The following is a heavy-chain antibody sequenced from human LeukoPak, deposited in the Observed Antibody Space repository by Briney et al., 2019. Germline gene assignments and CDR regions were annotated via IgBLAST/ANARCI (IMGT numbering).Heavy chain of an antibody. J-gene: IGHJ3*02. CDR1: GFTFSSYG. V-gene: IGHV3-23*01. CDR3: AKDLMITFGGVIAPPRGAFDI. CDR2: ISGSGGST. D-gene: IGHD3-16*02. Sequence: TGGSLRPSCAASGFTFSSYGMSWVRQAPGKGLEWVSAISGSGGSTYYADSVKGRFTISRDNSKNTLYLQMNSLRAEDTAVYYCAKDLMITFGGVIAPPRGAFDIWGQGTMVTVSS.